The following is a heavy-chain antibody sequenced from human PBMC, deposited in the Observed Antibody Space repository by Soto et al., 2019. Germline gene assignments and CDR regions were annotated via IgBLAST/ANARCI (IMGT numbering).Heavy chain of an antibody. CDR3: AKAHDFESYYYGMHV. V-gene: IGHV3-23*01. Sequence: EVQLLESGGGLVQPGGSLRLSCAASGFTFSSYAMSWVCQAPGKGLEWVSASSGSGGSAYYADSVKGRFTISRDNSKNTLYLQMNSLRAEDTAVYYCAKAHDFESYYYGMHVWGQGTTVTVSS. J-gene: IGHJ6*02. CDR1: GFTFSSYA. CDR2: SSGSGGSA. D-gene: IGHD3-3*01.